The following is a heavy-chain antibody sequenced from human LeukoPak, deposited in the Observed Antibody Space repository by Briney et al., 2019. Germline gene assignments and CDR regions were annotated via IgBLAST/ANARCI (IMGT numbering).Heavy chain of an antibody. D-gene: IGHD5-12*01. Sequence: SETLSLTCTVSGGSIRSGNYYWSWIRQPAGMGLDWIGRNYISGGTDYNPSLKSRLTISIDTSKNQFYLRLSSVTAADTAVYYCARVRRNSGNKYFDPWGQGTRVTVSS. CDR3: ARVRRNSGNKYFDP. CDR1: GGSIRSGNYY. CDR2: NYISGGT. V-gene: IGHV4-61*02. J-gene: IGHJ5*02.